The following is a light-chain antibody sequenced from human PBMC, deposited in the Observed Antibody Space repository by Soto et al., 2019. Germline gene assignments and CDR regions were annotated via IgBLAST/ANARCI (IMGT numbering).Light chain of an antibody. Sequence: EVVMTQSPATLSVSPGERATFSCRASESVGSNLAWYQQKPGQAPRLLIYGASSRATGIPDRFSGSGSGTDFTLTISRLEPEDFAVYYCQQYGSSPITFGQGTRLEIK. CDR1: ESVGSN. V-gene: IGKV3-20*01. J-gene: IGKJ5*01. CDR3: QQYGSSPIT. CDR2: GAS.